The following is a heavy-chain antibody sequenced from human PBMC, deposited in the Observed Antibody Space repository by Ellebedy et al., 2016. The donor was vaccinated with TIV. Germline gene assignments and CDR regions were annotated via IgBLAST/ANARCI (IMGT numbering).Heavy chain of an antibody. CDR2: ITGLGNNA. Sequence: PGGSLRLSCAASGFTFRNYAMTWVRQAPGKGLEWVSSITGLGNNAYYADSVKGRFSISRDNSKNTVDLQMNSLRAEDTAVYFCAKDRTPGDGYWVFDNWGQGTLVTVSS. CDR1: GFTFRNYA. V-gene: IGHV3-23*01. CDR3: AKDRTPGDGYWVFDN. D-gene: IGHD5-18*01. J-gene: IGHJ4*02.